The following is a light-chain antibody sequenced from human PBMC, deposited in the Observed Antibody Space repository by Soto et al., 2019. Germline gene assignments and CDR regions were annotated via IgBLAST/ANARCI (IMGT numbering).Light chain of an antibody. CDR1: QNTRKF. J-gene: IGKJ4*01. CDR3: QQTYSTPLT. CDR2: GAT. V-gene: IGKV1-39*01. Sequence: DIQMTQSPVSLSASVGDRVTITCRASQNTRKFLNWFQQQPGKAPKSLIFGATSLQSGAPSRFSGGGSGTDFTLTISILQPEDFATYFCQQTYSTPLTVGGGTKVDSK.